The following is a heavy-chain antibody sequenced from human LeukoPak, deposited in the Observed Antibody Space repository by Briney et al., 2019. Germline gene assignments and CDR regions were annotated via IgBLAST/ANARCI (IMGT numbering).Heavy chain of an antibody. Sequence: GASVKVSCKASGYTFTGYYMHWVRQAPGQGLEWMGWINPSSGGTNYAQKFQGRVTMTRDTSISTAYMELSRLRSDDTAVYYCARVRGIVVVPAARGNLDYWGQGTLVTVSS. CDR1: GYTFTGYY. CDR3: ARVRGIVVVPAARGNLDY. D-gene: IGHD2-2*01. CDR2: INPSSGGT. J-gene: IGHJ4*02. V-gene: IGHV1-2*02.